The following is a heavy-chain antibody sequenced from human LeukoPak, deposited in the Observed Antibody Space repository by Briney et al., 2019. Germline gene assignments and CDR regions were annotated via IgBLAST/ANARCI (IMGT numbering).Heavy chain of an antibody. CDR2: IIPIFGTA. CDR1: GGTFSIYA. Sequence: GASVTVSFTASGGTFSIYAISWVRQAPGQGLEWMGGIIPIFGTANYAQKFQGRVTITTDESTSTAYMELSSLRSEDTAVYYCARGPPIQLWPYYYMDVWGKGTTVTVSS. V-gene: IGHV1-69*05. J-gene: IGHJ6*03. D-gene: IGHD5-18*01. CDR3: ARGPPIQLWPYYYMDV.